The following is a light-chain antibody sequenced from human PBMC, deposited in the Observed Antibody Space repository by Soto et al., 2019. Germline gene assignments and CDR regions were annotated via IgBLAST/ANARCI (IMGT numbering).Light chain of an antibody. Sequence: DIVMTQSPLSLPVTPGEPASISCRSSQSLLHSNGYYYLDWYLQKPGQSPHLLIYLSSNRASGVPDRFSGSGSGTDCTLKISRVEAEDVGLYYCMQALQTPWTFGQGTKVEIK. CDR2: LSS. V-gene: IGKV2-28*01. CDR1: QSLLHSNGYYY. J-gene: IGKJ1*01. CDR3: MQALQTPWT.